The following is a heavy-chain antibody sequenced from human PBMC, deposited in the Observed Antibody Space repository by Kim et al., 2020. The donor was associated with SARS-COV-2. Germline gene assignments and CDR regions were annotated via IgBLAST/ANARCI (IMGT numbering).Heavy chain of an antibody. J-gene: IGHJ4*02. Sequence: GESLKISCKGSGYSFTSYWIGWVRQMPGKGLEWMGIIYPGDSDTSYSPSFQSQVTIPADKHISTAYLQWSSLKASDTTTYYCARLKNAWLVLEVTEYYFYYWGQGTLVTVSS. D-gene: IGHD6-19*01. V-gene: IGHV5-51*01. CDR3: ARLKNAWLVLEVTEYYFYY. CDR2: IYPGDSDT. CDR1: GYSFTSYW.